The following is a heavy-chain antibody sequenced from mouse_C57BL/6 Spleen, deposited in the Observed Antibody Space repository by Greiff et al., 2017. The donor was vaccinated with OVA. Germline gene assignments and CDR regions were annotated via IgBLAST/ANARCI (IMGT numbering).Heavy chain of an antibody. CDR3: ASPDSSGFSWFAY. D-gene: IGHD3-2*02. Sequence: VQLQQPGAELVKPGASVKMSCKASGYTFTSYWITWVKQRPGQGLEWIGDIYPGSGSTNYNEKFKSKATLTVDTSSSTAYMQLSSLTSEDSAVYYCASPDSSGFSWFAYWGQGTLVTVSA. J-gene: IGHJ3*01. CDR2: IYPGSGST. CDR1: GYTFTSYW. V-gene: IGHV1-55*01.